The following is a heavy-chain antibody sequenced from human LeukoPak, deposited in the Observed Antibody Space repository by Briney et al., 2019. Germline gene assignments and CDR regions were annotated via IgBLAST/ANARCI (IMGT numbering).Heavy chain of an antibody. CDR3: AKETVTTGAFDI. Sequence: GGSLRLSCAASGFTFSSYAMHWVRQAPGKGLEWVAVISYDGSNKYYADSVKGRFTISRDNSKNTLYLQMNSLRAEDTAVYYCAKETVTTGAFDIWGQGTMVTVSS. CDR1: GFTFSSYA. J-gene: IGHJ3*02. V-gene: IGHV3-30-3*01. D-gene: IGHD4-17*01. CDR2: ISYDGSNK.